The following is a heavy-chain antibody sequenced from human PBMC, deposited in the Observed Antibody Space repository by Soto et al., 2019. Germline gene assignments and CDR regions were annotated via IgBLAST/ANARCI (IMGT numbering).Heavy chain of an antibody. V-gene: IGHV4-39*01. CDR1: GDFISNTTYY. CDR2: IYFSGSGTS. D-gene: IGHD3-22*01. CDR3: ARPRYSFGTSGYYPLDY. J-gene: IGHJ4*02. Sequence: SETLSLTCSVSGDFISNTTYYWAWVRQAPGKGLEWVGSIYFSGSGTSHYNPSLKSRVAISVDTSKNQFSLKLTSVTAADTAVYYCARPRYSFGTSGYYPLDYWGQGTLVTV.